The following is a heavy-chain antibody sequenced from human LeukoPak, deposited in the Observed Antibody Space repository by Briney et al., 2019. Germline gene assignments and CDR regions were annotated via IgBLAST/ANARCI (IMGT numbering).Heavy chain of an antibody. V-gene: IGHV3-33*01. D-gene: IGHD2-2*01. Sequence: GGSLRLSCAASGFTFSSYGMHWVRQAPGKGLEWVAVIWYDGSNTYYADSVKGRFTISRDNSKNTLYLQMNSLKTEDTAVYYCTTYYASTAWIDYWGQGTLVTVSS. CDR2: IWYDGSNT. J-gene: IGHJ4*02. CDR1: GFTFSSYG. CDR3: TTYYASTAWIDY.